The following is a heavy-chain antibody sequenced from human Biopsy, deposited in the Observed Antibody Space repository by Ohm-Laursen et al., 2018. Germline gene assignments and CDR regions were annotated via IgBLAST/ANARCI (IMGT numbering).Heavy chain of an antibody. J-gene: IGHJ5*01. CDR1: GVTLSGYG. CDR2: ISASSSYI. V-gene: IGHV3-21*06. Sequence: SLRLSCAASGVTLSGYGMNWVRQAPGKGLEWVSSISASSSYIHYADSVKGRFTVSRDNTKNSLYLQMNSLSAADTAIYYCATELLPPGVGGPWLDSWGQGTPVTVSS. D-gene: IGHD3-10*01. CDR3: ATELLPPGVGGPWLDS.